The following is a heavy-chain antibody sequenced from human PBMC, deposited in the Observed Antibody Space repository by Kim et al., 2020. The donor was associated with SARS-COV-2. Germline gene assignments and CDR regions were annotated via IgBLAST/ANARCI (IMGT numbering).Heavy chain of an antibody. D-gene: IGHD6-13*01. Sequence: GGSLRLSCAASGFTFSSYGMHWVRQAPGKGLEWVAVISYDGSNKYYADSVKGRFTISRDNSKNTLYLQMNSLRAEDTAVYYCAKESLKGSSSSYYYYYYGMDVWGQGTTVTVSS. CDR3: AKESLKGSSSSYYYYYYGMDV. CDR2: ISYDGSNK. V-gene: IGHV3-30*18. CDR1: GFTFSSYG. J-gene: IGHJ6*02.